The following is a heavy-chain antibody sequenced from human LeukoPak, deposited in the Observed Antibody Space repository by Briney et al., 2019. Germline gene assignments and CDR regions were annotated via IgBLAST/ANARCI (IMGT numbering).Heavy chain of an antibody. Sequence: ASVKVSCKASGYTFTGYYMHWVRQAPGQGLEWMGWINPNSGGTNYAQKFQGRVTMTRDTSISTAYMELSRPRSDDTAVYYCARVSVVAAISDAFDIWGQGTMVTVSS. CDR3: ARVSVVAAISDAFDI. V-gene: IGHV1-2*02. CDR2: INPNSGGT. D-gene: IGHD2-15*01. CDR1: GYTFTGYY. J-gene: IGHJ3*02.